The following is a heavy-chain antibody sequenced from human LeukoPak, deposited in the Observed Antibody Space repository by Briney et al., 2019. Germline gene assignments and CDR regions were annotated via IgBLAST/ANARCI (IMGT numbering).Heavy chain of an antibody. D-gene: IGHD2-2*01. CDR2: ISGSGTST. CDR1: GFIFSNYA. Sequence: PGGSLRLSCAASGFIFSNYAMNWVRQAPGKGLEWVSGISGSGTSTHYTDSVKGRFTISRDSSKNTLFLQMNSLRAEDTAVYYCVKDGGPECSSTSCYPPYYYYYMDVWGKGTTVTVSS. J-gene: IGHJ6*03. V-gene: IGHV3-23*01. CDR3: VKDGGPECSSTSCYPPYYYYYMDV.